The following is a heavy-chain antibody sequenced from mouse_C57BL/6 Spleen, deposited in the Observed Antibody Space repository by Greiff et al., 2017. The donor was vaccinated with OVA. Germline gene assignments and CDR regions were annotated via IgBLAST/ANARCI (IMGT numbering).Heavy chain of an antibody. Sequence: QVHVKQSGAELVRPGASVTLSCKASGYTFTDYEMHWVKQTPVHGLEWIGAIDPETGGTAYNQKFKGKAILTADKSSSTAYMELRSLTSEDSAVYYCTRGRYYYGSSYVDYWGQGTTLTVSS. CDR3: TRGRYYYGSSYVDY. J-gene: IGHJ2*01. CDR1: GYTFTDYE. D-gene: IGHD1-1*01. V-gene: IGHV1-15*01. CDR2: IDPETGGT.